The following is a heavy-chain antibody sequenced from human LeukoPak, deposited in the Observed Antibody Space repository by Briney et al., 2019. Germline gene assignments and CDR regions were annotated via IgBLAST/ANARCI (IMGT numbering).Heavy chain of an antibody. CDR1: GYTFTSYG. J-gene: IGHJ5*02. CDR2: INTNTGNP. V-gene: IGHV7-4-1*02. CDR3: ARVPFVVMGDTGNWFDP. Sequence: ASVKVSCKASGYTFTSYGISWVRQAPGQGLEWMGWINTNTGNPTYAQGFTGRFVFSLDKLVSTAYLQISRLKAEDTAVYYCARVPFVVMGDTGNWFDPWGQGTLVTVSS. D-gene: IGHD2-8*01.